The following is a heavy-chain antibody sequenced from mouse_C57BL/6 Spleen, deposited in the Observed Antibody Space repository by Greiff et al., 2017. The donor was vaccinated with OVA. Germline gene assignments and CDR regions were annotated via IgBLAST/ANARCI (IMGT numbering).Heavy chain of an antibody. Sequence: VQLQQSGAELAKPGASVKLSCKASGYTFTSYWMHWVKQRPGQGLEWIGYIHPSSGYTKYNQKFKDKATLTADKSSSTAYMQLSSLTYEDSAVYYCARPGSSSYYAMDYWGQGTSVTVSS. V-gene: IGHV1-7*01. CDR2: IHPSSGYT. CDR3: ARPGSSSYYAMDY. J-gene: IGHJ4*01. CDR1: GYTFTSYW. D-gene: IGHD1-1*01.